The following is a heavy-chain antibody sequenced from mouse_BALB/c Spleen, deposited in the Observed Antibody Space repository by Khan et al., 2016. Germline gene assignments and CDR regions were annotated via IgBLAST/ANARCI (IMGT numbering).Heavy chain of an antibody. D-gene: IGHD3-1*01. CDR1: GYSITSHYS. J-gene: IGHJ2*01. CDR3: ATSSSGYWYYFDY. Sequence: EVQLQESGPDLVKPSQSLSLTCTVTGYSITSHYSWHWIRHFPGNKLEWMGNINYSGSTNYNPSLKRRISITRDTSKNQFFLQLNSVTTEDTATYYCATSSSGYWYYFDYWGQGTALTVSS. CDR2: INYSGST. V-gene: IGHV3-1*02.